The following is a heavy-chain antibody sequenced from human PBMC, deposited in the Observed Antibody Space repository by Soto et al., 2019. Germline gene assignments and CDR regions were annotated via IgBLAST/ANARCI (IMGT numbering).Heavy chain of an antibody. CDR3: ARAGLPRSKGFDP. V-gene: IGHV4-34*01. J-gene: IGHJ5*02. Sequence: PSETLSLTCAVYGGSFSGYYWSWIRQPPGKGLEWIGEINHSGSTNYNPSLKSRVTISVDTSKNQFSLKLSSVTAADTAVYYCARAGLPRSKGFDPWGQGTLVTVSS. CDR1: GGSFSGYY. CDR2: INHSGST.